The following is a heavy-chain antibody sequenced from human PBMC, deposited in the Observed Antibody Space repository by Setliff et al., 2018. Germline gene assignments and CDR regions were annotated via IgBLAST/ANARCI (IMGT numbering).Heavy chain of an antibody. J-gene: IGHJ5*01. CDR1: GFTVSSNY. Sequence: GGSLRLSCDASGFTVSSNYMSWVRQAPGKGLEWVSVIYSGGSTYYADSVKGRFTISRDNSKNTLYLQMNSLTAEDTAMYYCARDRGGTNPWFDSWGQGTLVTVSS. V-gene: IGHV3-53*01. D-gene: IGHD3-10*01. CDR2: IYSGGST. CDR3: ARDRGGTNPWFDS.